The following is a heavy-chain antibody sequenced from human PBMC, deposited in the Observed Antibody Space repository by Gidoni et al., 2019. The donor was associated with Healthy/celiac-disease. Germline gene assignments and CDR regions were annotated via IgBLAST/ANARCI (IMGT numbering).Heavy chain of an antibody. CDR3: ARLLDPSGDFWSRDRYYYGMDV. D-gene: IGHD3-3*01. CDR2: IFSNDEK. V-gene: IGHV2-26*01. J-gene: IGHJ6*02. Sequence: QVTLKESGPVLVQPTETLTLTCTVSGFPLSNATTGVSWTRQPPGKALEWLAHIFSNDEKSYSTPLKSRLTISKDTSKSQVVLTMTNMDPVDTATYYCARLLDPSGDFWSRDRYYYGMDVWGQGTTVTVSS. CDR1: GFPLSNATTG.